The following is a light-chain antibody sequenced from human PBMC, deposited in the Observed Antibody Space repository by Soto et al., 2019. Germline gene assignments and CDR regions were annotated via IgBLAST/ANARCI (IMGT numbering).Light chain of an antibody. CDR2: GAS. V-gene: IGKV3-20*01. CDR1: QSVSSSY. J-gene: IGKJ3*01. CDR3: QQYGSSLFT. Sequence: EIVLTQSPGTLSLSPGERATLSCRASQSVSSSYLAWYQQKPGQAPRLLIYGASSRATGIPDRFSGSGSGTDFILTISRLEPEDFALYYCQQYGSSLFTFGPGTKVDIK.